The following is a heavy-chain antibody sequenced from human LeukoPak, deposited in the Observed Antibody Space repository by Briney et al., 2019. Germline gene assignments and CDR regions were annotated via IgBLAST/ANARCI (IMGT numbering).Heavy chain of an antibody. J-gene: IGHJ3*02. CDR1: GYTFTSYY. CDR3: ERGWVDTAMVLVDDAFDI. D-gene: IGHD5-18*01. CDR2: INPSGGST. Sequence: ASVKVSCKASGYTFTSYYMHWVRQAPGQGLEWMGIINPSGGSTSYAQKFQGRVTMTRDTSTSTVYMELSSLRSEDTAVYYCERGWVDTAMVLVDDAFDIWGQGTMVTVSS. V-gene: IGHV1-46*01.